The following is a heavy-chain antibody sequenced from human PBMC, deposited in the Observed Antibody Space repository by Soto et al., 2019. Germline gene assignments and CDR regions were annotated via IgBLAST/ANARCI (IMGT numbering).Heavy chain of an antibody. V-gene: IGHV3-23*01. CDR3: AKEGYCSDGSCLGFDY. J-gene: IGHJ4*02. CDR2: ISGSGGST. Sequence: GGSLRLSCAASGFTFSSYAMSWVRQAPGKGLEWVSAISGSGGSTYYADYVKGRFTISRDNSKNTLYLQMNSLRAEDTAVYYCAKEGYCSDGSCLGFDYWGQGTLVTVSS. CDR1: GFTFSSYA. D-gene: IGHD2-15*01.